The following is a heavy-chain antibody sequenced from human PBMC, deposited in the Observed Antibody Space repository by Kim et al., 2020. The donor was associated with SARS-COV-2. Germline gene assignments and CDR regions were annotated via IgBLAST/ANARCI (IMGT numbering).Heavy chain of an antibody. CDR2: INPNSGGT. V-gene: IGHV1-2*06. J-gene: IGHJ5*02. CDR3: ARDLTENTWIQLWSTGWFDP. Sequence: ASVKVSCKASGYTFTGYYMHWVRQAPGQGLEWMGRINPNSGGTNYAQKFQGRVTMTRDTSISTAYMELSRLRYDDTAVYYCARDLTENTWIQLWSTGWFDPWGQGTLVTVSS. CDR1: GYTFTGYY. D-gene: IGHD5-18*01.